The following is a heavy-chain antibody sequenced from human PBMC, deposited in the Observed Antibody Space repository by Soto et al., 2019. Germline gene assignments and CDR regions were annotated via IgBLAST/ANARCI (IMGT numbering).Heavy chain of an antibody. CDR3: ARHNYGSGSTYFAY. J-gene: IGHJ4*02. V-gene: IGHV4-59*08. CDR1: GGSISSYY. Sequence: SETLSLTCTVSGGSISSYYWSWIRQPPGKGLEWIGYIYYSGSTNYNPSLKSRVTISVDTSKNQFSLKLNSMTAADTAVYYCARHNYGSGSTYFAYWGQGILVTVSS. D-gene: IGHD3-10*01. CDR2: IYYSGST.